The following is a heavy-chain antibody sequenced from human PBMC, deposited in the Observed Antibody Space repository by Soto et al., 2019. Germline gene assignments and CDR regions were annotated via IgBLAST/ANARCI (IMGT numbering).Heavy chain of an antibody. CDR2: ISAYNGNT. Sequence: ASVKVSCKASGYTFTSYGISSLRQAPGQGLEWMGWISAYNGNTNYAQKLQGRVTITTDTSTSTAYMELRSLRSDDTAVYYCARSSSGWPGGYWGQGTLVTVSS. CDR1: GYTFTSYG. D-gene: IGHD6-19*01. J-gene: IGHJ4*02. V-gene: IGHV1-18*01. CDR3: ARSSSGWPGGY.